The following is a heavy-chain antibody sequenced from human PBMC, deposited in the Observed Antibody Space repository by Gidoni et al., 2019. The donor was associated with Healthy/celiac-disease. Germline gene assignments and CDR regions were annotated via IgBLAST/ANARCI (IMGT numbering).Heavy chain of an antibody. CDR3: ASLLYGYYFDY. CDR2: ISSGGST. CDR1: GFTVSSNY. V-gene: IGHV3-66*01. Sequence: EVQLVESGGGLVQPGGSLRLSCAASGFTVSSNYMSWVRQAPGKGLEWVSVISSGGSTYYADSVKGRFTISSDNSKNPLYLQMNSLRAEDTAVYYCASLLYGYYFDYWGQGTLVTVSS. J-gene: IGHJ4*02. D-gene: IGHD3-10*01.